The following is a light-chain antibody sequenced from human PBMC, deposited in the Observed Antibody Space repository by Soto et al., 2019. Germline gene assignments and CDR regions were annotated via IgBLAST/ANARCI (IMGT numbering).Light chain of an antibody. CDR1: NIGSKS. Sequence: SYELTQPPSVTVAPGQTARITCGGTNIGSKSVHWYQQRPGQAPVVVVYVDGSDRPSGIPERFSGSSSGMTATLTIGRVEAGDEAEYYCQVWDIDSDHVVFGGGTKVTVL. V-gene: IGLV3-21*02. CDR2: VDGS. J-gene: IGLJ2*01. CDR3: QVWDIDSDHVV.